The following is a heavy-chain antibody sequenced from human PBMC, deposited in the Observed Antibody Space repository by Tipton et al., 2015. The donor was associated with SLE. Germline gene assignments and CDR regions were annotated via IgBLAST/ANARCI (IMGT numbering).Heavy chain of an antibody. CDR3: ASRGGYSSSTSCSFFDY. D-gene: IGHD2-2*01. CDR2: ISSSSSYI. Sequence: SLRLSCAASGFTFSSYSMNSVRQAPGKGLEWVSSISSSSSYIYYEESVKARITISRDNAKNSLYLQMNSLRADDPAVYYCASRGGYSSSTSCSFFDYWGQGTLVTVSA. V-gene: IGHV3-21*04. J-gene: IGHJ4*02. CDR1: GFTFSSYS.